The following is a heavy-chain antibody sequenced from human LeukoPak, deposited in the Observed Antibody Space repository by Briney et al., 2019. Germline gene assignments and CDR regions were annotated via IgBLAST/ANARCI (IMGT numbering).Heavy chain of an antibody. V-gene: IGHV1-2*06. CDR2: INPNSGGT. CDR3: ARAEIYYDSSGYYFY. CDR1: GYTFTGYY. Sequence: ASVKVSCKASGYTFTGYYMHWVRQAPGQGLEWMGRINPNSGGTNYAQKFQGRVTMTRDTSISTAYMELSRLRSDDTAVYYCARAEIYYDSSGYYFYWGQGILVTVSS. D-gene: IGHD3-22*01. J-gene: IGHJ4*02.